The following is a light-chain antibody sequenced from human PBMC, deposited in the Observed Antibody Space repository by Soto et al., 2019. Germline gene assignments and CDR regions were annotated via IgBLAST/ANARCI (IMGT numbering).Light chain of an antibody. CDR1: QTLSINS. J-gene: IGKJ3*01. CDR2: AAS. CDR3: QQYDGAPLT. V-gene: IGKV3-20*01. Sequence: EIVLTQSPDTPSLSPGERATLFCRASQTLSINSLAWYQQKPGQAPRLLIYAASTRHTGIPDRFNGSGSGTDFALTINRLEPEDFAVYFCQQYDGAPLTFGPGTKVDVK.